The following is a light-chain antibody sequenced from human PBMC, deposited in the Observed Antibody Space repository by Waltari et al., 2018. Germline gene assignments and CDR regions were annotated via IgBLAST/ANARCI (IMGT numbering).Light chain of an antibody. CDR3: SSYTSSSTPVV. Sequence: QSALTPPASVSGSPGQSITISSTGTSRDVGGYTYSPWYQQHPGKAPKLMIYEVSNRPSGVSNRFSGSKSGNTASLTISGLQAEDEADYYCSSYTSSSTPVVFGGGTKLTVL. J-gene: IGLJ2*01. CDR2: EVS. V-gene: IGLV2-14*01. CDR1: SRDVGGYTY.